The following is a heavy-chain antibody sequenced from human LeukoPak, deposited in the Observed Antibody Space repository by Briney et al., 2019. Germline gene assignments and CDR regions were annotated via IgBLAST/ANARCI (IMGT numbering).Heavy chain of an antibody. Sequence: ASVKVSCKASGYTFSNYGISWVRQAPGQGLEWIGWINPNSGGTNYAQKFQGRVTMTRDKSIRTAYMELSRLTSDDTAVYYCARSNSGSYYHFDYWGQGTLVTVSS. V-gene: IGHV1-2*02. CDR3: ARSNSGSYYHFDY. CDR2: INPNSGGT. J-gene: IGHJ4*02. CDR1: GYTFSNYG. D-gene: IGHD1-26*01.